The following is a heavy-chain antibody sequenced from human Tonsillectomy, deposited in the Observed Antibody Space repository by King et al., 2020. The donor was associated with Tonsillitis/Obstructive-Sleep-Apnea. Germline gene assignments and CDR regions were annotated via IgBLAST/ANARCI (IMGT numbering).Heavy chain of an antibody. CDR3: ARGRYCSSTSCPEGYYYYYMDV. D-gene: IGHD2-2*01. Sequence: QLVQSGGGVVQPGRSLRLSCAASGFTFSSYAMHWVRQAPGKGLEWVAVISYDGSNKYYADSVKGRFTISRDNSKNTLYLQMNSLRAEDTAVYYCARGRYCSSTSCPEGYYYYYMDVWGKGTTVTVSS. CDR1: GFTFSSYA. CDR2: ISYDGSNK. J-gene: IGHJ6*03. V-gene: IGHV3-30*04.